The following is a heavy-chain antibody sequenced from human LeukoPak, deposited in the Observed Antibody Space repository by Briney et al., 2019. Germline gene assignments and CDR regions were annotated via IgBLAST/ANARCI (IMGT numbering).Heavy chain of an antibody. D-gene: IGHD3-10*01. CDR2: IYYSGST. CDR1: GGSIGSGTYY. J-gene: IGHJ4*02. V-gene: IGHV4-39*01. CDR3: ARTRYYYNSRSYGAPYYFDY. Sequence: PSETLSLTCTVSGGSIGSGTYYWGWIRQSPGKGLEWIGSIYYSGSTNYNPSLKSRVTISVDTSKNQFSLKLSSVTAADTAVYYCARTRYYYNSRSYGAPYYFDYWGQGTLVTVSS.